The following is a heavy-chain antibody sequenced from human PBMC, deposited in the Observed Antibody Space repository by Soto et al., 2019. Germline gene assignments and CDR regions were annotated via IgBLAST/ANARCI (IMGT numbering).Heavy chain of an antibody. V-gene: IGHV4-4*07. CDR1: VDSITTYY. Sequence: SETLSLTCTVSVDSITTYYWSWIRQPAGKGLEWIGRIDTSGNTNYNPSLKSRVTMSVDTSKKQFSLKLTSVTAADTAVYYCARDCGGSCSVGFDYWGQGTLVTVSS. J-gene: IGHJ4*02. CDR3: ARDCGGSCSVGFDY. D-gene: IGHD2-15*01. CDR2: IDTSGNT.